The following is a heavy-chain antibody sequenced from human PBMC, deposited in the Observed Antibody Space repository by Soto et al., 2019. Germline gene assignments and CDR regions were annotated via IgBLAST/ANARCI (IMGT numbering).Heavy chain of an antibody. J-gene: IGHJ3*01. CDR2: TYYRSQWYY. CDR1: GDSVSSNIDA. D-gene: IGHD3-3*01. Sequence: QVQLQQSGPGLVRPSQTLSLACGISGDSVSSNIDAWNWIRQSPSRGLEWLGRTYYRSQWYYEYAPSVRSRITINPDTSKNQYSLQLNYVTPEDTAVYYCARGRFNSFDFWGQGTMVTVSS. CDR3: ARGRFNSFDF. V-gene: IGHV6-1*01.